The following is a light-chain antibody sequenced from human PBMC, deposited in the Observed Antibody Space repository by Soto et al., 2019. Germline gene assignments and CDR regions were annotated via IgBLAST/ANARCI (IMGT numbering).Light chain of an antibody. J-gene: IGKJ1*01. CDR3: HHYNSYPGT. CDR1: QSVTSW. CDR2: DAS. V-gene: IGKV1-5*01. Sequence: DVQMTQSPSTLSASVGDRVTITCRASQSVTSWLAWYQKKPGKTPKVLIYDASSLESRVPSRFSGSGSGTELTLTLSSLHPDDFATYSSHHYNSYPGTVGQGTKLEIK.